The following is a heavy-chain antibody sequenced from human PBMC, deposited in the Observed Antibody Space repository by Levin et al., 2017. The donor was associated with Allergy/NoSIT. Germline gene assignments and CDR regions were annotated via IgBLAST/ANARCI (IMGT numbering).Heavy chain of an antibody. J-gene: IGHJ3*02. CDR3: ASDGSYDTLDI. Sequence: AGGSLRLSCAASGFTFSGYTLNWVRQAPGKGLEWVSSISSSSTYIYYADSLQGRFTISRDDAKNSLSLQMNSLRVEDTAVYYCASDGSYDTLDIWGQGTMVTVSS. D-gene: IGHD6-6*01. CDR1: GFTFSGYT. CDR2: ISSSSTYI. V-gene: IGHV3-21*01.